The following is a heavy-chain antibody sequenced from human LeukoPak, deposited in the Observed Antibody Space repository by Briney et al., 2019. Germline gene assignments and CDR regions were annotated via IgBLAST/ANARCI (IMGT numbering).Heavy chain of an antibody. D-gene: IGHD1-26*01. V-gene: IGHV3-33*01. CDR3: AREARVGALDY. CDR2: IWYDGSNK. Sequence: GGSLRLSCAASGFTFSSYGMHWVRQAPGKGLEWVAVIWYDGSNKYYADSVKGQFTISRDNSKNTLYLQMNSLRAEDTAVYYCAREARVGALDYWGQGTLVTVSS. CDR1: GFTFSSYG. J-gene: IGHJ4*02.